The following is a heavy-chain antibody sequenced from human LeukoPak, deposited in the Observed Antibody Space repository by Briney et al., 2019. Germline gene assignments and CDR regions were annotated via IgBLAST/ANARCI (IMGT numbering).Heavy chain of an antibody. V-gene: IGHV4-39*07. CDR3: AILGPRGYDY. CDR2: IYVSGST. J-gene: IGHJ4*02. Sequence: ASEILSLTCSVSGSSISSSIYYWGWIRQPPGKGLEWIGSIYVSGSTYYNPSLQSRVTMSVDSSKNQFSLKLSSVTAADTAVYYCAILGPRGYDYWGQGTLVTVSS. CDR1: GSSISSSIYY. D-gene: IGHD5-18*01.